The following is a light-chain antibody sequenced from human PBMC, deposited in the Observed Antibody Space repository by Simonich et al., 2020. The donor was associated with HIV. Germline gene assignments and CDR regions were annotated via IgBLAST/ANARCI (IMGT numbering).Light chain of an antibody. Sequence: QSALTQPASVSGSPGQSITISCTGTSSDVGGYNYVSWYQQHPGKAPKLMSYDVSKWPSGVPDRFSGSKSGNTASLTISGLQAEDEADYYCCSYSDSYTWLFGGGTKVTVL. V-gene: IGLV2-11*01. CDR1: SSDVGGYNY. CDR2: DVS. J-gene: IGLJ2*01. CDR3: CSYSDSYTWL.